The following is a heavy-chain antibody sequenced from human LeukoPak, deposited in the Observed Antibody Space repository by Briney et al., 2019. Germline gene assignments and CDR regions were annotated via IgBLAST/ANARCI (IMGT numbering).Heavy chain of an antibody. CDR2: INHSGST. CDR1: DGPFSGYY. J-gene: IGHJ3*02. CDR3: ARRPDGFDT. D-gene: IGHD6-25*01. V-gene: IGHV4-34*01. Sequence: SHTLSLPCAVYDGPFSGYYWSWIRQPSGKGLEWIGEINHSGSTNYNPSLKSRVTISVDTSKNQFSLKLSSVTAADTAVYYCARRPDGFDTWGQGTMVTGSS.